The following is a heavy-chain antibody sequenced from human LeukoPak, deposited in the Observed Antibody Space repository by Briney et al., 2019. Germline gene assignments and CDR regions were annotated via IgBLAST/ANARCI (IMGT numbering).Heavy chain of an antibody. V-gene: IGHV3-7*01. CDR2: LNQDGNVW. Sequence: GGSLRLSCAASGFTFSSHWMTWVRQAPGKGLEFVANLNQDGNVWSYVDSVRGRFTISRDNAKNSVHLQLNSLRVEDTAVYYCARDWGWTTFDSWGQGTLVAVSS. J-gene: IGHJ4*02. D-gene: IGHD3-16*01. CDR1: GFTFSSHW. CDR3: ARDWGWTTFDS.